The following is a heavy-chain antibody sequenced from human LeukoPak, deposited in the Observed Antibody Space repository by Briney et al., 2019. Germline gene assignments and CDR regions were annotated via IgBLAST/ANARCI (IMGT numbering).Heavy chain of an antibody. CDR3: ANYDDSSAFVI. D-gene: IGHD4-17*01. V-gene: IGHV3-74*01. J-gene: IGHJ3*02. CDR1: GFTFSNYW. CDR2: INSDGSST. Sequence: GGSLRLSCAASGFTFSNYWMHWVRQAPGKGLVWVSRINSDGSSTSYADSVKGRFTISRDNAKNTLHLQMNSLRAEDTAVYYCANYDDSSAFVIWGQGTMVTVSS.